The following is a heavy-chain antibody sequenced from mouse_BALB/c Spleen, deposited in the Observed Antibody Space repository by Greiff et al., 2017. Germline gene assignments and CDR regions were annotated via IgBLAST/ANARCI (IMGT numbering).Heavy chain of an antibody. CDR1: GYTFTDYY. D-gene: IGHD2-4*01. CDR3: AGYDYYYFDY. CDR2: IYPGSGNT. J-gene: IGHJ2*01. V-gene: IGHV1-77*01. Sequence: VKLQESGAELARPGASVKLSCKASGYTFTDYYINWVKQRTGQGLEWIGEIYPGSGNTYYNEKFKGKATLTADKSSSTAYMQLSSLTSEDSAVYFCAGYDYYYFDYWGQGTTLTVSS.